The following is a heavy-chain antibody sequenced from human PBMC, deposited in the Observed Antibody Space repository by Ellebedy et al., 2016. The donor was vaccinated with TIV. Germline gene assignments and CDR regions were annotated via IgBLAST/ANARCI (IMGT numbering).Heavy chain of an antibody. CDR2: ISTYNGKT. D-gene: IGHD4-11*01. CDR3: TRDLYSDSGSPSDI. V-gene: IGHV1-18*01. Sequence: ASVKVSXKASGYSFATYGINWVRQAPGQGLEWMGWISTYNGKTESAQKFQGRVTMTTSASRTTAYMELRSLRSDDTAVYYCTRDLYSDSGSPSDIWGQGTLVTVSS. J-gene: IGHJ4*02. CDR1: GYSFATYG.